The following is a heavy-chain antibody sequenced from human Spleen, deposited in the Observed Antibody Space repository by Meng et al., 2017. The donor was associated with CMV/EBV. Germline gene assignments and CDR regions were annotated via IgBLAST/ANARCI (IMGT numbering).Heavy chain of an antibody. CDR3: ARKHAPSGYARNRFGP. Sequence: ASIGSGGYFWGWIRQHPGKGLEWIGHTDYSGRTYYNPSLKSRLIILVDTSKNQFSLRLNSVTDADTAVYYCARKHAPSGYARNRFGPWGQGTLVTVSS. V-gene: IGHV4-31*02. J-gene: IGHJ5*02. CDR1: ASIGSGGYF. CDR2: TDYSGRT. D-gene: IGHD5-12*01.